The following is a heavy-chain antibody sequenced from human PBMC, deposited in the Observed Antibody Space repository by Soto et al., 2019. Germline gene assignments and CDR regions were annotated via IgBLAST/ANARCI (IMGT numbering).Heavy chain of an antibody. D-gene: IGHD6-13*01. CDR3: AHSRRCSSSWYVAPRWFDP. J-gene: IGHJ5*02. V-gene: IGHV2-5*01. CDR1: GFSLSTSGVG. CDR2: IYWNDDK. Sequence: SGPTLMNHTQTLTLTCTFSGFSLSTSGVGVGWIRQPPGKALEWLALIYWNDDKRYSPSLKSRLTITKDTSKNQVVLTMTNMDPVDTATYYCAHSRRCSSSWYVAPRWFDPWGQGTLVTVSS.